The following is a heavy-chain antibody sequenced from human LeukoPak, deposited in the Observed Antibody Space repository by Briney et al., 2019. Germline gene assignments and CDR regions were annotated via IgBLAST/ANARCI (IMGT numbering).Heavy chain of an antibody. D-gene: IGHD4-17*01. J-gene: IGHJ6*03. CDR1: GGSFSGYY. V-gene: IGHV4-34*01. CDR2: INHSGST. Sequence: TPSETLSLTCAVYGGSFSGYYWSWIRQPPGKGLEWIGEINHSGSTNYNPSLKSRVTISVDTSKNQFSLKLSSVTAADTAVYYCARDRGVAVTTHDYMDVWGKGTTVTVSS. CDR3: ARDRGVAVTTHDYMDV.